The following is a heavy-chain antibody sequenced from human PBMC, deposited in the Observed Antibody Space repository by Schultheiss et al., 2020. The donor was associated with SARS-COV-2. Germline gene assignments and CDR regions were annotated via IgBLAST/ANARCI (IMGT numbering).Heavy chain of an antibody. J-gene: IGHJ6*02. CDR2: ISYDGSNK. D-gene: IGHD2-15*01. CDR1: GFTFSSYA. V-gene: IGHV3-30-3*01. CDR3: ARDMRYCSGGSCRESGYGMDV. Sequence: GGSLRLSCAASGFTFSSYAMHWVRQAPGKGLEWVAVISYDGSNKYYADSVKGRFTISRDNAKNSLYLQMNSLRAEDTAVYYCARDMRYCSGGSCRESGYGMDVWGQGTTVTVSS.